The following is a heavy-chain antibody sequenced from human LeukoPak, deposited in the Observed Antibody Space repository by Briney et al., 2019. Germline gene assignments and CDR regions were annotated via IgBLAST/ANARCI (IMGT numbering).Heavy chain of an antibody. CDR3: ARHGYSSSHNYNNYYFMDV. Sequence: GESLKISCKGSGYSFTSYWIGWVRQMPGKGLEWMGIIYPGDSDTRYSPSFQGQVTISADKSISTAYLQWSSLKASDTAMYYCARHGYSSSHNYNNYYFMDVWGKGTTVTVSS. CDR1: GYSFTSYW. CDR2: IYPGDSDT. J-gene: IGHJ6*03. V-gene: IGHV5-51*01. D-gene: IGHD6-13*01.